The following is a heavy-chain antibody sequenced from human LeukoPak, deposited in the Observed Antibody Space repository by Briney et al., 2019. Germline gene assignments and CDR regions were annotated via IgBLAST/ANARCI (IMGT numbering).Heavy chain of an antibody. D-gene: IGHD4-17*01. J-gene: IGHJ6*02. CDR2: INPRSGGA. V-gene: IGHV1-2*02. Sequence: ASVKVSCKASGYTFIGYYMHWVRQAPGQGLEWMGWINPRSGGANYAQKFEGRVTMTRDTSISTAYMELSRLTSDDTAIYYCARARTDYGDYYGLDVWGQGTSVAVSS. CDR3: ARARTDYGDYYGLDV. CDR1: GYTFIGYY.